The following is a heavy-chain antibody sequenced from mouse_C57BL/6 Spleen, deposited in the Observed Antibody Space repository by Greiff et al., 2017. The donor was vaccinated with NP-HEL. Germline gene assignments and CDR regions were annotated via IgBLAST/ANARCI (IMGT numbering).Heavy chain of an antibody. CDR2: ISSGSSTI. CDR1: GFTFSDYG. V-gene: IGHV5-17*01. J-gene: IGHJ3*01. D-gene: IGHD4-1*02. Sequence: EVNVVESGGGLVKPGGSLKLSCAASGFTFSDYGMHWVRQAPEKGLEWVAYISSGSSTIYYADTVKGRFTISRDNAKNTLFLQLTSLRSEDTAMYYCASPTVTSWFAYWGQGTLVTVSA. CDR3: ASPTVTSWFAY.